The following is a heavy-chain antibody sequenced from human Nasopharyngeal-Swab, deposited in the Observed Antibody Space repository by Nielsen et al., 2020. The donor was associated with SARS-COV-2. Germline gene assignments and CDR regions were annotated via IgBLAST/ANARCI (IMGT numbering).Heavy chain of an antibody. V-gene: IGHV4-59*01. Sequence: WIRQPPGAGLEWIGYIYYSGSTNYNPSLKSRVTISVDTSKNQFSLKLSSVTAADTAVYYCARERIAARLPDRWFDPWGQGTLVTVSS. CDR3: ARERIAARLPDRWFDP. D-gene: IGHD6-6*01. CDR2: IYYSGST. J-gene: IGHJ5*02.